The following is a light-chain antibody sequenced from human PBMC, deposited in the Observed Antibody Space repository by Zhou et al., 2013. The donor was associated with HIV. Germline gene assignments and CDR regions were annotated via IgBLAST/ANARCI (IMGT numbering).Light chain of an antibody. CDR3: QQRSNT. V-gene: IGKV3D-20*02. CDR1: QSVSTTF. Sequence: EIVLTQSPGTLSLSPGERATLSCRASQSVSTTFLAWYQQKPGQAPRLLIYSASSRATGIPDRFSGSGSGTDFTLTISRLEPEDFAVYYCQQRSNTFGGGTKVEIK. J-gene: IGKJ4*01. CDR2: SAS.